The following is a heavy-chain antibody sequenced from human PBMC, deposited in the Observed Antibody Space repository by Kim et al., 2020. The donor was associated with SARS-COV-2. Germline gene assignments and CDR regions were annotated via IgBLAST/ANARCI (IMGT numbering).Heavy chain of an antibody. J-gene: IGHJ2*01. CDR2: IYNDGST. V-gene: IGHV3-53*01. CDR1: GFTVSSYD. D-gene: IGHD2-15*01. Sequence: GGSLRLSCAASGFTVSSYDMNWVRQAPGKGLEWVAVIYNDGSTKYAADVESRLTITRDNSNNNLYLQLINMRVAEEAVEYCAGGGY. CDR3: AGGGY.